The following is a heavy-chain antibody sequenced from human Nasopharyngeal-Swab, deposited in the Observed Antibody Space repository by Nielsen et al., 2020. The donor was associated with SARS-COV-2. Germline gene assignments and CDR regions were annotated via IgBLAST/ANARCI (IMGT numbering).Heavy chain of an antibody. CDR1: GYTLTDYY. CDR2: INPNSGGT. J-gene: IGHJ6*02. V-gene: IGHV1-2*06. CDR3: ARDPTSVAGTGDYYYGMDV. D-gene: IGHD6-13*01. Sequence: ASVKVSCKASGYTLTDYYMHWVRQAPGKGLEWMGRINPNSGGTNYAQKFQGRVTMTRDTSINTAYMELSRLRSDDTAVYYCARDPTSVAGTGDYYYGMDVWGQGTTVTVSS.